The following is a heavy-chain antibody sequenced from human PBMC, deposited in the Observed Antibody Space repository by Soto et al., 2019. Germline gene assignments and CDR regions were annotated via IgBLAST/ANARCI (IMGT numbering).Heavy chain of an antibody. V-gene: IGHV5-51*01. J-gene: IGHJ5*01. CDR3: ESVYCSHYICDNWFDS. D-gene: IGHD2-15*01. CDR2: IYPGDSYT. CDR1: GYSFTSYW. Sequence: GESLKISCTGVGYSFTSYWIAWVRQMPGKGLELMGIIYPGDSYTRYNPSFQGQVTISAYKSITPSSLQWSTLKASDTAMYYCESVYCSHYICDNWFDSCGQGTLVTVS.